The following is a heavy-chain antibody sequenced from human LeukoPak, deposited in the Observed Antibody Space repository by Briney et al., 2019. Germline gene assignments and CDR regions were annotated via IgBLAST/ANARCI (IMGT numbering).Heavy chain of an antibody. CDR2: TYYRSKWGT. D-gene: IGHD6-25*01. CDR1: GDSVSSKSVA. Sequence: SQTLSLTRAISGDSVSSKSVAWNWIRQSPSRGLEWLGKTYYRSKWGTDYAVSVNSRITINPDTSKNQFSLQLNSVTPEDTAVYYCARDPRISSGCYFDYWGQGTLVTVSS. J-gene: IGHJ4*02. CDR3: ARDPRISSGCYFDY. V-gene: IGHV6-1*01.